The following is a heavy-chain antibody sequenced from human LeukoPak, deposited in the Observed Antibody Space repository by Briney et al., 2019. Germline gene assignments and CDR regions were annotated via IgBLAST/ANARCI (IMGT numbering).Heavy chain of an antibody. CDR2: ISYGGSNK. CDR3: AKEGIAVAGTDYFDY. V-gene: IGHV3-30*18. J-gene: IGHJ4*02. CDR1: GFTFSSYG. Sequence: PGRSLRLSCAASGFTFSSYGMHWVRQAPGKGLEWVAVISYGGSNKYYADSVKGRFTISRDNSKNTLYLQMNSLRAEDTAVYYCAKEGIAVAGTDYFDYWGQGTLVTVSS. D-gene: IGHD6-19*01.